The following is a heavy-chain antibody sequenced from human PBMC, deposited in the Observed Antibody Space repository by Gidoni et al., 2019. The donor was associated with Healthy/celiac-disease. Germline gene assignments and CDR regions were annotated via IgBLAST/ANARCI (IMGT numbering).Heavy chain of an antibody. D-gene: IGHD1-26*01. J-gene: IGHJ5*02. CDR1: GGSFSGSY. Sequence: QVQLQQWGAGLLKPSETLSLTCAVYGGSFSGSYWSWIRQLPGKGLEWIGEINHSGSTNYNPALKSRVTISVDTSKNQFSLKLSSVTAADTAVYYCARVGRRSIVGAIIWIDPWGQVTLVTVSS. V-gene: IGHV4-34*01. CDR3: ARVGRRSIVGAIIWIDP. CDR2: INHSGST.